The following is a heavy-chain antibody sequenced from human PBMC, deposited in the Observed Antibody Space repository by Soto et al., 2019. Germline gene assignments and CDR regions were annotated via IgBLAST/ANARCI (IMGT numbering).Heavy chain of an antibody. J-gene: IGHJ4*02. CDR1: GFTFSSYS. Sequence: EVQLVESGGGLVKPGGSLRLSCAASGFTFSSYSMIWVRQAPGKGLEWVSSISTTSSYIYYADSVKGRFTISRDNAKNSLYLLMNGLRAEDPAVYYCAGEGSLYKLYISTCAVYWGQGTLVTASA. D-gene: IGHD1-1*01. V-gene: IGHV3-21*01. CDR2: ISTTSSYI. CDR3: AGEGSLYKLYISTCAVY.